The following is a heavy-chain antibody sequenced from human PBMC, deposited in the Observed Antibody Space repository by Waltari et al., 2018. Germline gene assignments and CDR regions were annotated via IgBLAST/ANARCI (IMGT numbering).Heavy chain of an antibody. D-gene: IGHD3-16*01. J-gene: IGHJ6*02. CDR1: GFTFSRFW. CDR3: VRDDDGGMGAV. Sequence: EVQLVESGGGLVPPGGPLRLSCAASGFTFSRFWMSWVRQAPGKGLEWVANIYQDGSVTNYVDSVKGRFTTSRDNARNSLYLQMNSLRADDTAVYYCVRDDDGGMGAVWGQGTTVTVSS. CDR2: IYQDGSVT. V-gene: IGHV3-7*01.